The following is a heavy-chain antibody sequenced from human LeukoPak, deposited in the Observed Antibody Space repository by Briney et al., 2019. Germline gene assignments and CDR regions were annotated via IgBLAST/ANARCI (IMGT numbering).Heavy chain of an antibody. V-gene: IGHV3-21*01. D-gene: IGHD3-10*01. CDR1: GFTFSSYS. CDR3: ARLMVRGVDYYFDY. J-gene: IGHJ4*02. CDR2: ISSSSSYI. Sequence: GGSLRLSCAASGFTFSSYSMNWVRQAPGKGPEWVSSISSSSSYIYYADSVKGRFTISRDNAKNSLYLQMNSLRAEDTAVYYCARLMVRGVDYYFDYWGQGTLVTVSS.